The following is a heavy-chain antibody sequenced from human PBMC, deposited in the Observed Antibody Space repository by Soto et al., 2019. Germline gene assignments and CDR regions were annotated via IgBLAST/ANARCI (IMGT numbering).Heavy chain of an antibody. Sequence: QVQLVESGGGVVQPRRSLRLSCAASGFTFSSYGMHWVRQAPGKGLEWVAVISYDGSNKYYADSVKGRFTISRDNSKNTLYLQMNSLRAEDTAVYYCAKDVGLAVAGTSTFDYWGQGTLVTVSS. CDR1: GFTFSSYG. CDR2: ISYDGSNK. J-gene: IGHJ4*02. D-gene: IGHD6-19*01. V-gene: IGHV3-30*18. CDR3: AKDVGLAVAGTSTFDY.